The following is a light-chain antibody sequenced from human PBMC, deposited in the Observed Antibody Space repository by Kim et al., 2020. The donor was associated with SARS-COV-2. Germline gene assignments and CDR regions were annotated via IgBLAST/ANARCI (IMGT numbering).Light chain of an antibody. CDR3: QQSYSTPPT. Sequence: ASVGDRVTITCRASQSISSYLNWFQQKPGKAPKVLIYAASSLQSGVPSRFSGSGSGTDFTLTISSLQPEDFATYYCQQSYSTPPTFGGGTKVDIK. V-gene: IGKV1-39*01. J-gene: IGKJ4*01. CDR1: QSISSY. CDR2: AAS.